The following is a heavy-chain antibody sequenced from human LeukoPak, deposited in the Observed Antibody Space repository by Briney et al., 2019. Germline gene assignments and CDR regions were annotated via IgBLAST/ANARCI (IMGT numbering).Heavy chain of an antibody. Sequence: PGGSLRLSCAASGFTFSTCAMSWVRQAPGKGLEWVSGISGTTSGTYYADSVKGRFTISRDNSKNTLFLQVNSLSAEDTAVYYCAKVRTYFYHGLDVWGQGTTVTVSS. J-gene: IGHJ6*02. CDR2: ISGTTSGT. CDR1: GFTFSTCA. D-gene: IGHD1-14*01. CDR3: AKVRTYFYHGLDV. V-gene: IGHV3-23*01.